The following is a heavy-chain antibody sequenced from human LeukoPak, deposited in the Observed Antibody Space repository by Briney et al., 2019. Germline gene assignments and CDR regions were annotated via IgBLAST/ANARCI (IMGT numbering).Heavy chain of an antibody. CDR1: GYTFTGYY. Sequence: GASVKVSCKASGYTFTGYYMHWVRQAPGQGLEWMGWINPNSGGTNYAQKFQGRVTMTRDTSISTAYMELSRLRSDDTAVYYCARDRYSSGWPGGDYWGQGTLVTVSS. CDR3: ARDRYSSGWPGGDY. V-gene: IGHV1-2*02. CDR2: INPNSGGT. J-gene: IGHJ4*02. D-gene: IGHD6-19*01.